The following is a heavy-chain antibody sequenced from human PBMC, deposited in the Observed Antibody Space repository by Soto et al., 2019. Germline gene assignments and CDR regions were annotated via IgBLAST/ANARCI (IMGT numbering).Heavy chain of an antibody. Sequence: GGSLRLSCAASGFTFNIYAMSWVRQAPGKGLEWVSGIGSAGVDTYYADSVKGRFTISRDNSKNTLFLQVTSLRVEDTAIYYCAKARPAHTSVWDTFDIWGPGTLLTVSS. CDR3: AKARPAHTSVWDTFDI. CDR2: IGSAGVDT. CDR1: GFTFNIYA. D-gene: IGHD2-2*02. V-gene: IGHV3-23*01. J-gene: IGHJ3*02.